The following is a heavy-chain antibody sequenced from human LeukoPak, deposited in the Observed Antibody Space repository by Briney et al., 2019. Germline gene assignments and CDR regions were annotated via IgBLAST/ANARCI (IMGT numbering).Heavy chain of an antibody. V-gene: IGHV1-69*05. CDR2: IIPIFGTA. CDR1: GGTFSSYA. D-gene: IGHD2-2*01. Sequence: SVKVSCKASGGTFSSYAISWVRQASGQGLEWMGRIIPIFGTANYAQKFQGRVTITTDESTSTAYMELSSLRSEDTAVYYCARDQIPAAAIPNWFDPWGQGTLVTVSS. J-gene: IGHJ5*02. CDR3: ARDQIPAAAIPNWFDP.